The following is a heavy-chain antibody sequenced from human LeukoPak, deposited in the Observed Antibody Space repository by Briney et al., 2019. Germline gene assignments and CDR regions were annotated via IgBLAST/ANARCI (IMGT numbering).Heavy chain of an antibody. CDR3: ARAPSLWSGHYYFDY. V-gene: IGHV4-39*07. CDR2: IYYSGSA. J-gene: IGHJ4*02. Sequence: PSETLSLTCSVSGGSVNSGTYYWSWIRQPPGKGLEWIGNIYYSGSAYYNPSLKSRVTMSVDTSKNQFSLKLSSVTAADTAVYYCARAPSLWSGHYYFDYWGQGTLVTVSS. D-gene: IGHD3-3*01. CDR1: GGSVNSGTYY.